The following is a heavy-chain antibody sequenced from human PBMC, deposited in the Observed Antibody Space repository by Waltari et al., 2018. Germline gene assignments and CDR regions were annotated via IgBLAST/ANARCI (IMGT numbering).Heavy chain of an antibody. Sequence: EVQLVESGGGLVQPGGSLKLSCAASGFTFSGSAMHWVRQASGKGVEWVGRIRSKANSYATAYAASVKGRFTISRDDSKNTAYLQMNSLKTEDTAVYYCTSAGAAGTGDYWGQGTLVTVSS. J-gene: IGHJ4*02. CDR3: TSAGAAGTGDY. CDR1: GFTFSGSA. CDR2: IRSKANSYAT. D-gene: IGHD6-13*01. V-gene: IGHV3-73*01.